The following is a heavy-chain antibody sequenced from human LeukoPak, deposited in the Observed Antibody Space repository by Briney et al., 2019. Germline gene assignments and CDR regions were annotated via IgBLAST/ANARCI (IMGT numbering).Heavy chain of an antibody. CDR2: TRNKANSYIP. V-gene: IGHV3-72*01. CDR3: ASIRGTFGY. J-gene: IGHJ1*01. D-gene: IGHD1-26*01. CDR1: GFTFSDHF. Sequence: GSLRLSCAASGFTFSDHFLDWVRQAPGKGLEWVGRTRNKANSYIPEYATAVKDRFTMTRDDSKNSLYLQLSSLKTDDTAMYYCASIRGTFGYWGQGTLVTVSS.